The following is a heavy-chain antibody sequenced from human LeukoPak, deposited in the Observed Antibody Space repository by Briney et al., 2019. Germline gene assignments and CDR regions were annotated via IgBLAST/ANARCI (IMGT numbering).Heavy chain of an antibody. V-gene: IGHV3-23*01. Sequence: GGSLRLSCAASGFTFSSYAMSWVRQAPGKGLEWVSAIRSSGGSTYYADSVKGRFTISRDNSKNTLYLQMNSLRAEDTAVYYCAKAYSSTWYFDFFDYWGQGTLVTVSS. CDR2: IRSSGGST. D-gene: IGHD6-13*01. J-gene: IGHJ4*02. CDR1: GFTFSSYA. CDR3: AKAYSSTWYFDFFDY.